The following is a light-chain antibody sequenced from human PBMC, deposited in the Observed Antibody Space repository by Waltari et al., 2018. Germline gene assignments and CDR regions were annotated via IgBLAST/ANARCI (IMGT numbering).Light chain of an antibody. J-gene: IGLJ2*01. Sequence: QSALTQPASVSGSPGQSITISCTGTSRDVGGYNSVPWYQQHPGKAPKLMIYEVSNRPSGVSNRFSGSKSGNTASLTISGLQAEDEADYYCSSYTSSSYVVFGGGTKLTVL. CDR2: EVS. CDR1: SRDVGGYNS. CDR3: SSYTSSSYVV. V-gene: IGLV2-14*01.